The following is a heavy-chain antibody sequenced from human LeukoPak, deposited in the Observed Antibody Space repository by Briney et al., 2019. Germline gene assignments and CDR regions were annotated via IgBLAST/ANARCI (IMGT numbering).Heavy chain of an antibody. J-gene: IGHJ4*02. D-gene: IGHD3-10*01. CDR1: GYTFTGYY. CDR3: ARAWFGELQCFDY. CDR2: INPNSGGT. Sequence: ASVKVPCKASGYTFTGYYMHWVRQAPGQGLEWMGRINPNSGGTNYAQKFQGRVTMTRDTSISTAYMELSRLRSDDTAVYYCARAWFGELQCFDYWGQGTLVTVSS. V-gene: IGHV1-2*06.